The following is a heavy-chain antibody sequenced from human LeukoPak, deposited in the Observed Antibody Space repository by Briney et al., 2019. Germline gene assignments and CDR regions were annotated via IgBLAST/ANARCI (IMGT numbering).Heavy chain of an antibody. V-gene: IGHV3-48*02. Sequence: GGSLRLSCAASGFTFSSYSMNWVRQAPGKGLEWVSYISVSTSTIYYADSVKGRFTISRDNAKNSLYLQMNSLRDEDTAVYYCARVVYGGNLYCYYGMDVWGQGTTVTVSS. D-gene: IGHD4-23*01. CDR3: ARVVYGGNLYCYYGMDV. CDR2: ISVSTSTI. J-gene: IGHJ6*02. CDR1: GFTFSSYS.